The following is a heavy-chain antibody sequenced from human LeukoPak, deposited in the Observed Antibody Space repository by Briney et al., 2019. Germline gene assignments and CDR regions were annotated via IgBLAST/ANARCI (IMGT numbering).Heavy chain of an antibody. CDR2: IESDGTST. Sequence: TGGSLRLSCAASGFTFTTSWMHWFRQAPGKRLVWVSRIESDGTSTTYADSVKGRFTISRGNAKNTLYLQMNSLRAEDTAVYYCARDQYSSTWYRGAFDVWGQGTMVSVSS. V-gene: IGHV3-74*01. CDR3: ARDQYSSTWYRGAFDV. D-gene: IGHD6-13*01. CDR1: GFTFTTSW. J-gene: IGHJ3*01.